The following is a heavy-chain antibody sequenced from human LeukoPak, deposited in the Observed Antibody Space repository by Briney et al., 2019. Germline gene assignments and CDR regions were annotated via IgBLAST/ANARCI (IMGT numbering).Heavy chain of an antibody. J-gene: IGHJ6*03. CDR1: GYTFITIA. CDR2: SSAYNGDG. V-gene: IGHV1-18*01. CDR3: ARGGPWVVATINDYYLDV. D-gene: IGHD5-24*01. Sequence: ASVKVSCKASGYTFITIATSWVRQAPGHGLEWMGWSSAYNGDGSFVQKFQGRVTMTTETSTNTAYMELRSLRYDDTAVYYCARGGPWVVATINDYYLDVWGKGTTVTVSS.